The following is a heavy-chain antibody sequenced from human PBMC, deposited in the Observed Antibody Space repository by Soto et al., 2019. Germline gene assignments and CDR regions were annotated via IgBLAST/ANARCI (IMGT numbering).Heavy chain of an antibody. CDR3: ARDGDPGYSFWSGPLGGGRFDP. V-gene: IGHV1-69*12. CDR2: IVPLFGTA. CDR1: GGTFGNTA. D-gene: IGHD3-3*01. Sequence: QVQLVQSGAEVKEPGSSVNVSCKTSGGTFGNTAVTWVRQVPGQGLEWIGGIVPLFGTANYAQKFRGRVMITADESTSXAYMDLSSLRSDDTAIDYCARDGDPGYSFWSGPLGGGRFDPWGQGTLVTVSS. J-gene: IGHJ5*02.